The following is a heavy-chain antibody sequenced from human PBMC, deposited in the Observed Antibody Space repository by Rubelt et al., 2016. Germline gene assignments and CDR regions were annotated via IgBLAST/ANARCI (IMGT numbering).Heavy chain of an antibody. CDR1: GYTFTSYG. V-gene: IGHV1-18*01. J-gene: IGHJ6*02. D-gene: IGHD2-2*02. CDR3: ARDRFLVVVPAAIPHYYYYYGMDV. CDR2: IIPILGIA. Sequence: VKVSCKASGYTFTSYGISWVRQAPGQGLEWMGRIIPILGIANYAQKLQGRVTMTTDTSTSTAYMGLRSMRSDDTAVYYCARDRFLVVVPAAIPHYYYYYGMDVWGQGTTVTVSS.